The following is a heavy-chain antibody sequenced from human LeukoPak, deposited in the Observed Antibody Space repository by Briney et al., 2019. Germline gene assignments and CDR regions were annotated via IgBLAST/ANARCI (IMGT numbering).Heavy chain of an antibody. Sequence: GGSLTLSCAASGFTFSSYGKHWVRQAPGKGLEWVAFIRYDGSNKYYADSVKGRFTISRDNSKNTLYLQMNSLRAEDTAVYYCAKERDTAMVTIDYWGQGTLATVSS. CDR3: AKERDTAMVTIDY. J-gene: IGHJ4*02. CDR2: IRYDGSNK. CDR1: GFTFSSYG. V-gene: IGHV3-30*02. D-gene: IGHD5-18*01.